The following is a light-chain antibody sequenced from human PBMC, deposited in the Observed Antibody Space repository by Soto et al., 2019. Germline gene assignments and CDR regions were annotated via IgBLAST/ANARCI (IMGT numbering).Light chain of an antibody. J-gene: IGLJ1*01. Sequence: QALLTKPPSVSAAPGQKVTISCSGSSSNIGGNSVSWYQQLPGTAPKLLIYDDNKRPSGIPDRFSGSKYGTSATLGITGFQTGDEADYYCGSWDSSLSAYVFGTGTKVTVL. V-gene: IGLV1-51*01. CDR1: SSNIGGNS. CDR3: GSWDSSLSAYV. CDR2: DDN.